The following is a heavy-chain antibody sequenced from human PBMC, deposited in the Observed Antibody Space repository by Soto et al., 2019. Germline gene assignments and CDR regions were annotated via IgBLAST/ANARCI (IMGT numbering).Heavy chain of an antibody. CDR3: ARDPQYSSSFFGALDI. J-gene: IGHJ3*02. V-gene: IGHV3-21*01. Sequence: GGSLRLSCAASGFTFSSYSMNWVRQAPGKGLEWVSSISSSSSYIYYADSVKGRFTISRDNAKNSLYLQMNSLRAEDTAVYYCARDPQYSSSFFGALDIWGQGTMVTVSS. CDR1: GFTFSSYS. D-gene: IGHD6-6*01. CDR2: ISSSSSYI.